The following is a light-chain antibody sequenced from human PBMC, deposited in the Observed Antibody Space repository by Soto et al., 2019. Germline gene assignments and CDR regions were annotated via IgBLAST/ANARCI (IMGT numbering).Light chain of an antibody. J-gene: IGLJ3*02. CDR3: SSYTSSSTWV. Sequence: QSALTQPAFVSGSPGQSITISCTGTSSDVGGYNYVSWYQQHPGKAPKLMIYDVSNRPSGVSNRFSGSKSGNTASLTISGLQAEDEADYYCSSYTSSSTWVFGGGTKVTVL. CDR2: DVS. CDR1: SSDVGGYNY. V-gene: IGLV2-14*01.